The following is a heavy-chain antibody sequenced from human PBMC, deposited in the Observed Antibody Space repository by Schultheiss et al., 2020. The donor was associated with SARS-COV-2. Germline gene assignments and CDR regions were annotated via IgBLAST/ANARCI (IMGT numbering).Heavy chain of an antibody. CDR2: INRDGSTT. D-gene: IGHD3-22*01. CDR1: GFIFSNYW. Sequence: GGSLRLSCEASGFIFSNYWMHWVRQVPGRGLVWVVRINRDGSTTTYADSVEGRFTISRDNAKNTMFLQMNSLRVEDTALYYCAKGPASKYYYDSSGYTYFQHWGQGTLVTVSS. CDR3: AKGPASKYYYDSSGYTYFQH. J-gene: IGHJ1*01. V-gene: IGHV3-74*01.